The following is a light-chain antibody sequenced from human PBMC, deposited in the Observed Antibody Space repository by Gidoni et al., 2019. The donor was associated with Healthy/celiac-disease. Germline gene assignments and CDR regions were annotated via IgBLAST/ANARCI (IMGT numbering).Light chain of an antibody. CDR2: GAS. Sequence: ELVLTQSPGTLSLSPGERATLSCRASQSVSSSYLAWYQQKPGQAPRLLIYGASSRATGIPDRFSGSGSGTDFTLTISRLEPEDFAGYYCQQYGSSPPFTFGPGTKVEIK. CDR1: QSVSSSY. CDR3: QQYGSSPPFT. J-gene: IGKJ3*01. V-gene: IGKV3-20*01.